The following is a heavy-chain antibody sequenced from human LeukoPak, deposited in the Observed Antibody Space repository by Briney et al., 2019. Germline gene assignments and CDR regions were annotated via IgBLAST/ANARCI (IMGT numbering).Heavy chain of an antibody. V-gene: IGHV3-30*04. D-gene: IGHD3-22*01. Sequence: PGGSLRLSCAPSGFTFSSYAMHWVRQAPGKGLEWVAVISDDGSNKYYADSVKGRFTISRDNSKNTLYLQMNSLRAEDTAVYYCARDTPTPRTVVVITGYFDYWGQGTLVTVSS. J-gene: IGHJ4*02. CDR2: ISDDGSNK. CDR3: ARDTPTPRTVVVITGYFDY. CDR1: GFTFSSYA.